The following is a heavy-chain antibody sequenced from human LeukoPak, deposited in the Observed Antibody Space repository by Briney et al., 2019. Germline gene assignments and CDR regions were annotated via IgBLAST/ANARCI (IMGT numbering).Heavy chain of an antibody. D-gene: IGHD6-13*01. CDR2: IYYSGST. V-gene: IGHV4-31*03. J-gene: IGHJ5*02. CDR1: GGSISSGGYY. Sequence: PSETLSLTCTVSGGSISSGGYYWSWIRQHPGKGLEWIGYIYYSGSTYYNPSLKSRVTISVDTSKNQFSLKLSSVTAADTAVYYCARGGATSWYEVWWFDPWGQGTLVTVSS. CDR3: ARGGATSWYEVWWFDP.